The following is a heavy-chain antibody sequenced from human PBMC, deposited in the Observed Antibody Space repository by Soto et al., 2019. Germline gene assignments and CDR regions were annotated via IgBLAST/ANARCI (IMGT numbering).Heavy chain of an antibody. CDR3: ATGRPPRVRIGLDY. CDR1: GVAVRTNG. V-gene: IGHV3-23*01. J-gene: IGHJ4*02. CDR2: SSCGGNT. D-gene: IGHD1-1*01. Sequence: PAWALSHSCASSGVAVRTNGITSVRQAPGKGLGWMSTSSCGGNTYYAGSVKGRFSTARDNSSNTLFLQLRSRRAQATAIYSWATGRPPRVRIGLDYRDKGTMVTVYS.